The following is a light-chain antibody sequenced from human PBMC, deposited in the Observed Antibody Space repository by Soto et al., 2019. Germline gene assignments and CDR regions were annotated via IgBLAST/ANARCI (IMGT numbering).Light chain of an antibody. CDR1: SSNIGSNF. CDR3: AAWDDRLSGVV. Sequence: QSVLTQPPSASGTPGQRVTISCSGDSSNIGSNFVYWYQQLPSTAPKLLIYRNDQRPSGGSDRFSGSRPGTSASLAIGGLRSEDEGEYYCAAWDDRLSGVVFGGGTKLTVL. CDR2: RND. V-gene: IGLV1-47*01. J-gene: IGLJ2*01.